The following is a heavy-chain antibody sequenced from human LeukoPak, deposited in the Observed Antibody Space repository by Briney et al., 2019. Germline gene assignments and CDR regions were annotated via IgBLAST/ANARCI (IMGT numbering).Heavy chain of an antibody. Sequence: SETLSLTCTVSGGSISSYYWSWIRQPPGKRLEWIGYIYYSGSTNYNPSLKSRVTISVDTSKNQFSLKLSSVTAADTAVYYCARREGGYSYGYWFDPWGQGTLVTVSS. V-gene: IGHV4-59*08. D-gene: IGHD5-18*01. CDR1: GGSISSYY. CDR2: IYYSGST. CDR3: ARREGGYSYGYWFDP. J-gene: IGHJ5*02.